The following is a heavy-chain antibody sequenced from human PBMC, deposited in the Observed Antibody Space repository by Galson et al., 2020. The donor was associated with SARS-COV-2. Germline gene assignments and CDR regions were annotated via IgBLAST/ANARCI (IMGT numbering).Heavy chain of an antibody. Sequence: TGGSLRLSCAASGFTFSSYGMHWVRQAPGKGLEWVAVIWYDGSNKYYADSVKGRFTISRDNSKNTLYLQMNSLRAEDTAVYYFARGEGKANDAFDIWGQGTMVTVSS. CDR2: IWYDGSNK. V-gene: IGHV3-33*01. CDR3: ARGEGKANDAFDI. CDR1: GFTFSSYG. D-gene: IGHD3-16*01. J-gene: IGHJ3*02.